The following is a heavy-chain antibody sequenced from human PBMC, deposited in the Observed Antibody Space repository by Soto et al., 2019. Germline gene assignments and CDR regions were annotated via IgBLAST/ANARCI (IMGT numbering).Heavy chain of an antibody. J-gene: IGHJ4*02. CDR1: GGSISSGSYY. V-gene: IGHV4-39*01. CDR3: ARPEYSGCNFSLDY. CDR2: IYASGTT. Sequence: SETLSLTCTVSGGSISSGSYYWGWIRQSPGKGLEWIGNIYASGTTYYNPSLKSRVTISVDKSKNQFSLKLSSVTAADTAVYYCARPEYSGCNFSLDYWGQGILVTVSS. D-gene: IGHD1-26*01.